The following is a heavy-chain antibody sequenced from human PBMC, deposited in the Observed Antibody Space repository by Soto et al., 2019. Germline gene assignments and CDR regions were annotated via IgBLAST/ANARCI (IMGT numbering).Heavy chain of an antibody. V-gene: IGHV1-18*01. CDR3: ARVAREDFWSVYYTTYYFDS. J-gene: IGHJ4*02. CDR2: ISAYNGNT. Sequence: ASVKVSCKASGYTFTSYGISWVRQAPGQGLEWMGWISAYNGNTNYAQKLQGRVTMTTDTSASTAYMELRSLRSDDTAVYYCARVAREDFWSVYYTTYYFDSGGQEPLVTVS. D-gene: IGHD3-3*01. CDR1: GYTFTSYG.